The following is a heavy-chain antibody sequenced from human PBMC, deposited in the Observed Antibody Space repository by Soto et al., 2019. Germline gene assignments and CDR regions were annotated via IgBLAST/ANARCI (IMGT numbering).Heavy chain of an antibody. V-gene: IGHV3-23*01. Sequence: DVQLLESGGGLVQPGGSLRLSCVVSGFTFSSYAMSWVRQAPGKGLEWVSSISGSGGNIYYADSVKGRFTISRDNSKNRLHLQMNSLRAEDTAVYHCAKPASGWYPKLMNGMDVWGQGTTVTVSS. CDR2: ISGSGGNI. CDR1: GFTFSSYA. D-gene: IGHD6-19*01. J-gene: IGHJ6*01. CDR3: AKPASGWYPKLMNGMDV.